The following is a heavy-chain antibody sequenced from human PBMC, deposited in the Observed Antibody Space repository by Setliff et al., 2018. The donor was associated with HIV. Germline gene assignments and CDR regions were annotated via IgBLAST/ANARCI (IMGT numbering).Heavy chain of an antibody. CDR1: GFTFDDYG. CDR3: AKGLPVLTPRFSNFDY. V-gene: IGHV3-23*03. J-gene: IGHJ4*02. Sequence: PGGSLRLSCTASGFTFDDYGMSWVRQAPGKGLEWVSIIYSGDNTWYADSVRGRFTISTDNSRNTLYLQMNSLRAEDTAIYYCAKGLPVLTPRFSNFDYWGQGTLVTVSS. D-gene: IGHD7-27*01. CDR2: IYSGDNT.